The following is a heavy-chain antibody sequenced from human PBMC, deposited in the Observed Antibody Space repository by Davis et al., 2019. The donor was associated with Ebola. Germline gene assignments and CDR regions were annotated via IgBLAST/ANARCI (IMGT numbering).Heavy chain of an antibody. CDR3: AREASYGLNWFDP. J-gene: IGHJ5*02. CDR1: GYTFTSYA. Sequence: AASVKVSCKASGYTFTSYAMHWVRQAPGQRLEWMGWINAGNGNTKYSQKFQGRATINRDTSARTADMELSRLRSEDTAVYYCAREASYGLNWFDPWGQGTLVTVSS. V-gene: IGHV1-3*01. D-gene: IGHD5-18*01. CDR2: INAGNGNT.